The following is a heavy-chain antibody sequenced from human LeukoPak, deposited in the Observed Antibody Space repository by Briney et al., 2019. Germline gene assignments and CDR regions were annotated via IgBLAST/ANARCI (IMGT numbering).Heavy chain of an antibody. CDR2: ISSDGTNK. D-gene: IGHD3-16*02. J-gene: IGHJ4*02. V-gene: IGHV3-30-3*01. Sequence: PGGSLRLSCAAPGFTFSSYAMHWVRQAPGKGLEWVTFISSDGTNKYYADSVKGRFTISRDNSKNTLYVQMNSLRAEDTAVYYCARGDDNIWGSYRPFDYWGQGTLVTVSS. CDR1: GFTFSSYA. CDR3: ARGDDNIWGSYRPFDY.